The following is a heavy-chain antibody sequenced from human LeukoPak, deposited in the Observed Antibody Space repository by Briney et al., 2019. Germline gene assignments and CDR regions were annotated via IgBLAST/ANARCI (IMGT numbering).Heavy chain of an antibody. Sequence: KASQTLSLTCTVSGGPISSGGYYWSWIRQHPGKGLEWIGYIYYSGSTYYNPSLKSRVTISVDTSKNQFSLKLSSVTAADTAVYYCARGIRSGEDFDYWGQGTLVTVSS. V-gene: IGHV4-31*03. D-gene: IGHD4-17*01. CDR3: ARGIRSGEDFDY. J-gene: IGHJ4*02. CDR2: IYYSGST. CDR1: GGPISSGGYY.